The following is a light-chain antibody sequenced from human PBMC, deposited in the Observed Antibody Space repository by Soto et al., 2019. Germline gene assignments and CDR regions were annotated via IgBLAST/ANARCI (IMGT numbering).Light chain of an antibody. Sequence: DIQMTQSPSSLSASVGDRVTITCRASQGIRNDLAWYQQKPGEAPKRLIYGASKVQSGVPSRFSRSGSGTPSTLTSSSMQPADFASYYYLEYISGPRTFGEGNKVDIQ. J-gene: IGKJ1*01. CDR2: GAS. CDR3: LEYISGPRT. V-gene: IGKV1-17*01. CDR1: QGIRND.